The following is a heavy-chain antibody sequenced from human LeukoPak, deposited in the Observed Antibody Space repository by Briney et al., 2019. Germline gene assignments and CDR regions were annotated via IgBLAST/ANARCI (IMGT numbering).Heavy chain of an antibody. CDR3: ARAYSSSSWLDFQH. J-gene: IGHJ1*01. Sequence: QPGRSLRLSCAASGFTFSSYAMHSVRQAPGKGLEWVAVISYDGSNKYYADSVKGRFTISRDNSKNTLYLQMNSLRAEDTAVYYCARAYSSSSWLDFQHWGQGTLVTVSS. CDR1: GFTFSSYA. CDR2: ISYDGSNK. V-gene: IGHV3-30-3*01. D-gene: IGHD6-6*01.